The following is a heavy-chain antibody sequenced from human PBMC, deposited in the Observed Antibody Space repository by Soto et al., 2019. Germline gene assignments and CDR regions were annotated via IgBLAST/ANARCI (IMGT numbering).Heavy chain of an antibody. CDR2: IYYSGST. D-gene: IGHD3-3*01. V-gene: IGHV4-39*01. CDR1: GGSISSSSYY. CDR3: ASSGKYLSGFFHSDY. Sequence: SETLSLTCTVSGGSISSSSYYWGWIRQPPGKGLEWIGSIYYSGSTYYNPSLKSRVTISVDTSKNQFSLKLSSVTAADTAVYYCASSGKYLSGFFHSDYWGQGTLVTVSS. J-gene: IGHJ4*02.